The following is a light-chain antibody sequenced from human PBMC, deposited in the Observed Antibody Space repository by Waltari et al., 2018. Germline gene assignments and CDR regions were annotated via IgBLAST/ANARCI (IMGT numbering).Light chain of an antibody. CDR3: QHYLRLPVT. CDR1: QTVTRA. Sequence: EIVLTQSPGTLSLSPGESATLPCRPSQTVTRALAWYQQKPGQAPRLLIYGASNRATGIPDRFSGSGSGTDFSLTISSLEPEDFAVYYCQHYLRLPVTFGQGTKVEVK. J-gene: IGKJ1*01. CDR2: GAS. V-gene: IGKV3-20*01.